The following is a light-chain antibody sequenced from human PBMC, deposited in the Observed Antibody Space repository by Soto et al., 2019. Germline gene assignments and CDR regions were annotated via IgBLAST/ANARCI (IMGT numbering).Light chain of an antibody. CDR2: EGS. J-gene: IGLJ2*01. CDR3: CSYAGSRRV. V-gene: IGLV2-23*01. CDR1: SSDVGSYNL. Sequence: QSALTQPASVSGSPGQSITISCTGTSSDVGSYNLVSWYQQHPGKAPKLMIYEGSKRPSGVSNRFSGSKSGNTASLTISGLQAEDEADYYCCSYAGSRRVFGGGTMLTAL.